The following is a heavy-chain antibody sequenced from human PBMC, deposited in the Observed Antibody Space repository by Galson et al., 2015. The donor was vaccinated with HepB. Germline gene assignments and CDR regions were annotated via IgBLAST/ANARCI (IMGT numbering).Heavy chain of an antibody. D-gene: IGHD1-14*01. V-gene: IGHV3-53*01. J-gene: IGHJ6*02. CDR2: IYSGGST. CDR3: ARVPTTGPLYYYYGMDV. CDR1: GFTVSSNY. Sequence: SLRLSCAASGFTVSSNYMSWVRQAPGKGLEWVSVIYSGGSTYYADSVKGRFTISRDNSKNTLYLQMNSLRAEDTAVYYCARVPTTGPLYYYYGMDVWGQGTTVTVSS.